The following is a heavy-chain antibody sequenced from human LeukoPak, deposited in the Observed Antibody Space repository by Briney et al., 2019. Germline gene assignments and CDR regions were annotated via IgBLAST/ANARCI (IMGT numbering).Heavy chain of an antibody. J-gene: IGHJ4*02. CDR3: ARSKRGGRWYFDY. CDR1: GYSISTSYY. D-gene: IGHD6-19*01. V-gene: IGHV4-38-2*02. CDR2: IYHSGNT. Sequence: SETLSLTCTVSGYSISTSYYWGWIRQPPGKGLEWIGSIYHSGNTYYNPSLKSRVTISVDTSKNQFSLKLNSVTAADTAVYYCARSKRGGRWYFDYWGQGTLVTVSS.